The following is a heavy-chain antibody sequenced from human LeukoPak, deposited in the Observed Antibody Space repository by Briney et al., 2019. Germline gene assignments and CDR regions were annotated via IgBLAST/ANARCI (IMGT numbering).Heavy chain of an antibody. CDR2: INKSGGGT. J-gene: IGHJ4*02. CDR1: EFTFSSYD. Sequence: GGSLRLSCAASEFTFSSYDMSWVRQAPGKGLEWVSGINKSGGGTYYADSVKGRFTMSRDNPKNTLFLQMNSLRAEDTAVYYCAKVTWSSSGSDYWGQGTLVTVSS. D-gene: IGHD6-19*01. CDR3: AKVTWSSSGSDY. V-gene: IGHV3-23*01.